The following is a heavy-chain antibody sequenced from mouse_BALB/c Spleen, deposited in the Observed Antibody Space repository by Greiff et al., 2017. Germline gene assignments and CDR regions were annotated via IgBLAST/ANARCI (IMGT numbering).Heavy chain of an antibody. V-gene: IGHV2-9*02. CDR2: IWAGGST. Sequence: VKVVESGPGLVAPSQSLSITCTVSGFSLTSYGVHWVRQPPGKGLEWLGVIWAGGSTNYNSALMSRLSISKDNSKSQVFLKMNSLQTDDTAMYYCARDGITTVVATDWGQGTLVTVSA. CDR1: GFSLTSYG. J-gene: IGHJ3*01. CDR3: ARDGITTVVATD. D-gene: IGHD1-1*01.